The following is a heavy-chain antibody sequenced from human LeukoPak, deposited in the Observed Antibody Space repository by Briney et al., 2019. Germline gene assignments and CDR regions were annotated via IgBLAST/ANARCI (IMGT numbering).Heavy chain of an antibody. CDR1: GFTFSSYS. CDR3: AREINYYDSSGAFDI. D-gene: IGHD3-22*01. Sequence: PGGSLRHSCAASGFTFSSYSMNWVRQAPGKGLEWVSSISSSSSYIYYADSVKGRFTISRDNAKNTLYLQMNSLRAEDTAVYYCAREINYYDSSGAFDIWGQGTMVTVSS. CDR2: ISSSSSYI. J-gene: IGHJ3*02. V-gene: IGHV3-21*01.